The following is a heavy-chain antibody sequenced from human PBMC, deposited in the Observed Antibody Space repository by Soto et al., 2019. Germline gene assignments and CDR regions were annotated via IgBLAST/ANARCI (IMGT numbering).Heavy chain of an antibody. Sequence: QVQLQESGPGLVKPSQTLSLTCTVSGGXXXXXXXXXXXXRQHPGKGLEWIGYIYYSGSTYYNPSLKSRXXXXXXXXXXXXXXXXXXXTXAXTAVYYXXRTPGTWGQGTLVTVSS. V-gene: IGHV4-31*03. CDR3: XXRTPGT. CDR1: GGXXXXXXXX. D-gene: IGHD3-10*01. CDR2: IYYSGST. J-gene: IGHJ5*02.